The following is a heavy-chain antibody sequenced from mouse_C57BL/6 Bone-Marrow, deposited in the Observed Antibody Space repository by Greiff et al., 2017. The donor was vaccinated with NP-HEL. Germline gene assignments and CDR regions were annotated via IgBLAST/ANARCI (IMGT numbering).Heavy chain of an antibody. CDR1: GFSLSTFGMG. CDR2: IWWDDDK. D-gene: IGHD1-1*01. V-gene: IGHV8-8*01. CDR3: ARNPFITTGVAPYGYFDV. J-gene: IGHJ1*03. Sequence: QVTLKESGPGILQPSQTLSLTCSFSGFSLSTFGMGVGWIRQPPGQGLEWLAHIWWDDDKYYNPALKSRLTISKDTSKNPVFLKIANVDTADTATEYCARNPFITTGVAPYGYFDVWGTGTTVTVSS.